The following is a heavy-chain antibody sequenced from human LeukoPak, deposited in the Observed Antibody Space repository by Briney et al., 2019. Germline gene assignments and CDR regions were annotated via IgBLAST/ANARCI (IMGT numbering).Heavy chain of an antibody. CDR2: ISSNGATT. V-gene: IGHV3-64D*06. Sequence: PGGSLRLSCSASGFTFNRFYLHWVRQAPGKGLEFVSHISSNGATTYYADSVKGRFTISRDNSKNTLYLQMSSLRAEDTAVYYCARDRGAAAGNWGQGTLVTVSS. J-gene: IGHJ4*02. CDR1: GFTFNRFY. D-gene: IGHD6-13*01. CDR3: ARDRGAAAGN.